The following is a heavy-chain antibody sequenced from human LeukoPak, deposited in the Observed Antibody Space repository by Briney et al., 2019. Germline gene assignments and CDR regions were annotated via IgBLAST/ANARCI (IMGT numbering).Heavy chain of an antibody. Sequence: PSETLSLTCTVSGGSISSYYWSWIRQPPGKGLEWIGYIYYSGSTNYNPSLKSRVTISVDTSKNQLSLKLSSVTAADTAVYYCARVSGSSGWYLMLGFDYWGRGTLVTVSS. V-gene: IGHV4-59*01. D-gene: IGHD6-19*01. CDR1: GGSISSYY. CDR3: ARVSGSSGWYLMLGFDY. CDR2: IYYSGST. J-gene: IGHJ4*02.